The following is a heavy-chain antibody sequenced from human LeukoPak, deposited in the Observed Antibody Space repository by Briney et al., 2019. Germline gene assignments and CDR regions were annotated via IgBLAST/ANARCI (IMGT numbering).Heavy chain of an antibody. CDR3: ASWDYGSGSYSFSMN. CDR1: GFTFSSYS. CDR2: IRDDGSNK. D-gene: IGHD3-10*01. J-gene: IGHJ4*02. Sequence: PGGSLRLSCAASGFTFSSYSMNWVRQAPGKGLEWVTFIRDDGSNKYYADSVKGRFTISRDNSKNTLYLQMNSLRAEDTALYYCASWDYGSGSYSFSMNWGQGTLVTVSS. V-gene: IGHV3-30*02.